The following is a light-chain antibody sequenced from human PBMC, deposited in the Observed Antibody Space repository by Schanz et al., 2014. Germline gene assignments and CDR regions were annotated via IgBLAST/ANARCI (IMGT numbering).Light chain of an antibody. V-gene: IGKV2-28*01. CDR3: MQALQTPRT. Sequence: DIVMTQSPLSLPVTPGEPASISCRSSQSLLHSNGYNYLDWYLQKPGQSPQLLIHFGSNRASGVPDRFSGSGSGTDFTLKISRVQTEDVGIYYCMQALQTPRTFGQGTKVEIK. CDR1: QSLLHSNGYNY. CDR2: FGS. J-gene: IGKJ1*01.